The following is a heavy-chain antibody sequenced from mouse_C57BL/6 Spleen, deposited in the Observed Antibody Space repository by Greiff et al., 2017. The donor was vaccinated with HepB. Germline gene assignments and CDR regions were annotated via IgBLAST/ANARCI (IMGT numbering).Heavy chain of an antibody. CDR2: INPGSGGT. J-gene: IGHJ3*01. V-gene: IGHV1-54*01. D-gene: IGHD2-4*01. Sequence: VQLQQSGAELVRPGTSVKVSCKASGYAFTNYLIEWVKQRPGQGLEWIGVINPGSGGTNYNEKFKGKATLTADKSSSPAYMQLSSLTSEDSAVYFCARSYDYDPAWFAYWGQGTLVTVSA. CDR1: GYAFTNYL. CDR3: ARSYDYDPAWFAY.